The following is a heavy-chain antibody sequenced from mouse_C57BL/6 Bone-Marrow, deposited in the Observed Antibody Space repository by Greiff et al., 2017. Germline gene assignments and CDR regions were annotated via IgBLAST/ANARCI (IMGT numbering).Heavy chain of an antibody. CDR1: GFTFSSYG. Sequence: EVQGVESGGDLVKPGGSLKLSCAASGFTFSSYGMSWVRQTPDKRLEWVATISSGGSYTYYPDSVKGRFTISRDNAKNTLYLQMSSLKSEDTAMYYCARHSIYYGYPYWGQGTTLTVSS. V-gene: IGHV5-6*01. D-gene: IGHD2-2*01. CDR3: ARHSIYYGYPY. J-gene: IGHJ2*01. CDR2: ISSGGSYT.